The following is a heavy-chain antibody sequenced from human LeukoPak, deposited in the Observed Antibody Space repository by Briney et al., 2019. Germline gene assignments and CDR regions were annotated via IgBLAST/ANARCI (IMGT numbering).Heavy chain of an antibody. Sequence: GGSLRLSCAASGFTFDDYGMSWVRQAPGKGLEWISGINWNGAGISYGDSVKGRFTISRDNAKNTLYLQMNSLRAEDTAVYYCARDWFHAIDYWGQGTLVTVSS. D-gene: IGHD2/OR15-2a*01. CDR2: INWNGAGI. CDR1: GFTFDDYG. CDR3: ARDWFHAIDY. J-gene: IGHJ4*02. V-gene: IGHV3-20*04.